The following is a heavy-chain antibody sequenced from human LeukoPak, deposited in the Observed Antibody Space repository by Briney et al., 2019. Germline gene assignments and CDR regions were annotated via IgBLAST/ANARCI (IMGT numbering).Heavy chain of an antibody. D-gene: IGHD1-7*01. CDR1: GFTFSSYA. J-gene: IGHJ4*02. Sequence: GGSLRLSCAASGFTFSSYAMHWVRQAPGKGLEWVAVISYDGSNKYYADSVKGRFTISRDNSKNTLYLQMNSLRAEDTAVYYCERGPHLELYYFDYWGQGTLVTVSS. CDR2: ISYDGSNK. CDR3: ERGPHLELYYFDY. V-gene: IGHV3-30*04.